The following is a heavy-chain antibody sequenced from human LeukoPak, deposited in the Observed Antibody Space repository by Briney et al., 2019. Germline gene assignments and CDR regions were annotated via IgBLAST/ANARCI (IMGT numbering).Heavy chain of an antibody. CDR3: AREAYGGNSDLDS. Sequence: GGSLRLSCAASGFTFSHYWMSWVRQAPGKGLEWVANIKQDGSEKYYVDSVKGRFTISRDDAKNSLYLHMKSLRAEDTAVYYCAREAYGGNSDLDSWGQGTLVTVSS. V-gene: IGHV3-7*03. D-gene: IGHD4-23*01. J-gene: IGHJ4*02. CDR2: IKQDGSEK. CDR1: GFTFSHYW.